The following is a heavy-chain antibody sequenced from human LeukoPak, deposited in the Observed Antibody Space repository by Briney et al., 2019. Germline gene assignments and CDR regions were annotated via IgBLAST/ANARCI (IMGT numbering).Heavy chain of an antibody. CDR3: AKDNSESSTSCCDAFDI. J-gene: IGHJ3*02. D-gene: IGHD2-2*01. CDR2: ISSSGSTI. V-gene: IGHV3-11*04. CDR1: GFTFSDYY. Sequence: GGSLRLSCAASGFTFSDYYMSWIRQAPGKGLEWVSYISSSGSTIYYADSVKGRFTISRDNAKNSLYLQMNSLRAEDTAVYYCAKDNSESSTSCCDAFDIWGQGTMVTVSS.